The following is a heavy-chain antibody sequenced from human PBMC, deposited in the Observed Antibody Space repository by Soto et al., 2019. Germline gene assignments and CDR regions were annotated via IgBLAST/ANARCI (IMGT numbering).Heavy chain of an antibody. D-gene: IGHD5-18*01. CDR3: ARGRDYSYAK. CDR2: INQKENT. V-gene: IGHV4-34*01. Sequence: QVHLQQWGAGLLKPSETLSLTCAVYGGSFSGSYCTWIRQPPGQGLMLMGEINQKENTNYNPSLKEPDTSPVDTSTGQSSMKLTSVSAADAAIYCFARGRDYSYAKWGQGTQVTVSS. CDR1: GGSFSGSY. J-gene: IGHJ4*02.